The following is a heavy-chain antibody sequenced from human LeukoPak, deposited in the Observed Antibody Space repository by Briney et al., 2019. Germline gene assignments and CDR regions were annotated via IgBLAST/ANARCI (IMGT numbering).Heavy chain of an antibody. V-gene: IGHV1-2*02. CDR1: GYTFTGYY. D-gene: IGHD6-6*01. Sequence: GSVKVSCKASGYTFTGYYMHWVRQAPGQGLEWMGWINPNSGGTNYAQKFQGRVTMTRDTSISTAYMELSRLRSDDTAVYYCARDRHGYSSSSGWFDPWGQGTLVTVSS. J-gene: IGHJ5*02. CDR3: ARDRHGYSSSSGWFDP. CDR2: INPNSGGT.